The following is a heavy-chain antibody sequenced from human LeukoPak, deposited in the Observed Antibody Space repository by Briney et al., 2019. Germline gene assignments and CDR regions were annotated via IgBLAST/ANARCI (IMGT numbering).Heavy chain of an antibody. CDR2: ISYDGSNK. CDR1: GFTFSSYG. D-gene: IGHD3-22*01. V-gene: IGHV3-30*03. CDR3: ARTSGSGYLFDY. J-gene: IGHJ4*02. Sequence: GGSLRLSCAASGFTFSSYGMHWVRQAPGKGLEWVAVISYDGSNKYYADSVKGRFTISRDNSKNTLYLQMNSLRAEDTAVYYCARTSGSGYLFDYWGQGTLVTVSS.